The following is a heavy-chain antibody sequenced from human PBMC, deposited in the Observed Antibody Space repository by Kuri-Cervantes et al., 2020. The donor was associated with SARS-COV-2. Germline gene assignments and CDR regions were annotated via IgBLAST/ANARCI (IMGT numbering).Heavy chain of an antibody. Sequence: GESLKISCAASGFTFSSYGMHWVRQAPGKGLEWVAFIRYDGSNKYYADSVKGRFTISSDNSKNTLYLQMNSLRAEDTAVYYCARGRPDHDSSSDYPLGGAFDIWGQGTMVTVSS. CDR3: ARGRPDHDSSSDYPLGGAFDI. CDR1: GFTFSSYG. D-gene: IGHD3-22*01. V-gene: IGHV3-30*02. CDR2: IRYDGSNK. J-gene: IGHJ3*02.